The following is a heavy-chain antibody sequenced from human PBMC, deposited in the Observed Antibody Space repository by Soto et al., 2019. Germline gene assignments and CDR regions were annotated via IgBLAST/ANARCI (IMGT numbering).Heavy chain of an antibody. D-gene: IGHD3-3*01. CDR3: AKDESSGYDFWSGYDYYYMDV. CDR1: GFTFSSYA. CDR2: ISGSGGST. Sequence: GGSLRLSCAASGFTFSSYAMSWVRQAPGKGLEWVSAISGSGGSTYYADSVKGRFTISRDNSKNTLYLQMNSLRAEDTAVYYCAKDESSGYDFWSGYDYYYMDVWGKGTTVTVSS. J-gene: IGHJ6*03. V-gene: IGHV3-23*01.